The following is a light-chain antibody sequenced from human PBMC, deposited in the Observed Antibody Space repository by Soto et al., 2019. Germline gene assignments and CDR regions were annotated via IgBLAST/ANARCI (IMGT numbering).Light chain of an antibody. Sequence: QSALTQPPSASGSPGQSVTISCTGTSSDVGGYNYVSWYQQHPGKAPTLMIYDVNKWPSGVPDRFSGSKSGNTASLTVSGLQADDEADYYCSSYAGSNNLIFGGGTKLTVL. J-gene: IGLJ2*01. V-gene: IGLV2-8*01. CDR1: SSDVGGYNY. CDR3: SSYAGSNNLI. CDR2: DVN.